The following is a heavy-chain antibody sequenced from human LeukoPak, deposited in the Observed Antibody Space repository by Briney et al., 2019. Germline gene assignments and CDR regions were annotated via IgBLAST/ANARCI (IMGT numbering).Heavy chain of an antibody. V-gene: IGHV3-30-3*01. D-gene: IGHD2-21*02. CDR3: ATGDCGGDCYSSYFDY. J-gene: IGHJ4*02. Sequence: GGSLRLSCAASGFTFSSYAMHWVRQAPGKGLEWVAVISYDGSNKYYADSVKGRFTISRDNSESMLYLQMNSLRDEDTAVYYCATGDCGGDCYSSYFDYRGQGTLVTVSS. CDR1: GFTFSSYA. CDR2: ISYDGSNK.